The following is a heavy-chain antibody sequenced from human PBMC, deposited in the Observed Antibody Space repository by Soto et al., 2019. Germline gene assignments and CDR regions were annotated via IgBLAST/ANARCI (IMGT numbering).Heavy chain of an antibody. CDR3: ASDTGYCSGGSCTRANDY. Sequence: QVQLVQSGAEVKKPGASVKVSCKASGYTFTGYYMHWVRQAPVQGRAWMGWINPNSGGTNYAQKIQGMVTMNRDTSSSTAYMEVSRLRSNEPAVYYCASDTGYCSGGSCTRANDYWGQGTLVTVSS. J-gene: IGHJ4*02. CDR1: GYTFTGYY. V-gene: IGHV1-2*02. D-gene: IGHD2-15*01. CDR2: INPNSGGT.